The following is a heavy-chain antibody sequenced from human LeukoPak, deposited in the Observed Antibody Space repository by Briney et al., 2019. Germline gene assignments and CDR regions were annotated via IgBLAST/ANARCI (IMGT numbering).Heavy chain of an antibody. V-gene: IGHV1-2*02. CDR3: ARALLWSPQVGYFDY. D-gene: IGHD3-10*01. Sequence: GASVTVSCKASGYTFTGYYMHWVRQAPGQGLEWVGWINPNSGGTNYAQKFQGRVTMTRDTSISTDYMELSRLRSDDTAVHYCARALLWSPQVGYFDYWGQGTLVTVSS. CDR2: INPNSGGT. J-gene: IGHJ4*02. CDR1: GYTFTGYY.